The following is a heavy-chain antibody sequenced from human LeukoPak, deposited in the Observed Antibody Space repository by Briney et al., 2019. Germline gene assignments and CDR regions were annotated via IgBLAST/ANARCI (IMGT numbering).Heavy chain of an antibody. J-gene: IGHJ4*02. CDR3: ARDWPTVITDY. Sequence: ASVKVSCKTSGYTFTTHGINWVRQAPGQGLEWMGWISTSKGDTNYAQKFKGRLTMTTDRSTSTAYMELRSLSSDDTAVYYCARDWPTVITDYWGQGTLVTVSS. CDR1: GYTFTTHG. CDR2: ISTSKGDT. D-gene: IGHD4-11*01. V-gene: IGHV1-18*01.